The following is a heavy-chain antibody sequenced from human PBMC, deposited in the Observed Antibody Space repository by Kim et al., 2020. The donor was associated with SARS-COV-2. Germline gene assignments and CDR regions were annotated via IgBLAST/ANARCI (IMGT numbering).Heavy chain of an antibody. CDR3: ARDGDY. J-gene: IGHJ4*02. Sequence: YYTGGTNYTPSLRSRVTISVATSKNQFSLKLSSVTAADTAVYYCARDGDYWGQGTLVTVSS. V-gene: IGHV4-59*01. CDR2: YYTGGT.